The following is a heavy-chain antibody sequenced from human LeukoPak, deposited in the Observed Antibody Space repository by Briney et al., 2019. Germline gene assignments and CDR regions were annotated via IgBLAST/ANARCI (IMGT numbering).Heavy chain of an antibody. Sequence: GGSLRLSCAASGLTLIGYWMHWVRQAPGKGLVWVSRINGDASSTSYADSVKGRFTISRDNAKSTLYLQMNSLRVEDTAVYYCARARGNTYGYFEYWGHGTLVTVSS. J-gene: IGHJ4*01. CDR2: INGDASST. D-gene: IGHD5-18*01. V-gene: IGHV3-74*01. CDR1: GLTLIGYW. CDR3: ARARGNTYGYFEY.